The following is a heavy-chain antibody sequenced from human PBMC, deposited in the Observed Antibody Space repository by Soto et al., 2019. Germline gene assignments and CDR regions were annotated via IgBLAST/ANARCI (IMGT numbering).Heavy chain of an antibody. V-gene: IGHV3-48*01. D-gene: IGHD1-26*01. CDR2: INSGSTSV. J-gene: IGHJ4*02. Sequence: EVQLVESGGGLVQPGGSLRLSCVASGFFFNSYSMNWVRQAPGKGLEWISYINSGSTSVFYADSVKGRFTISRDNAKNSLYLQMNSLSAEDTAVYYCASSASPDAYWGQGTLVTVSS. CDR1: GFFFNSYS. CDR3: ASSASPDAY.